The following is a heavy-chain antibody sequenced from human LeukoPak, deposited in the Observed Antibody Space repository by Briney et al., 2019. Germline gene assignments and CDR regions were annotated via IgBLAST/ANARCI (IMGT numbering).Heavy chain of an antibody. Sequence: SETLSLTCTVSGGSISSYYWSWIRQPPGKGLEWIGYIYYSGSTNYNPSLKSRVTISVDTSKNQFSLKLSSVTAADTAVYYCARLVGSGAWFDPLGQGTLVTVSS. CDR3: ARLVGSGAWFDP. CDR2: IYYSGST. J-gene: IGHJ5*02. D-gene: IGHD3-10*01. V-gene: IGHV4-59*01. CDR1: GGSISSYY.